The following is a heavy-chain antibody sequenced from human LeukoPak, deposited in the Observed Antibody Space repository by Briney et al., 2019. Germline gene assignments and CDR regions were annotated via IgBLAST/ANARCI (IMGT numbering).Heavy chain of an antibody. CDR2: IDPEDGER. CDR3: ATGSTSMTVDYIHY. J-gene: IGHJ4*02. Sequence: ASVKVSCKVSGYSLTDLSIHWLRQAAGKGPEWMGRIDPEDGERIYAQNLEGRVTITEDTSTDTAYMELSSVRSEDTAVYYCATGSTSMTVDYIHYWGQGTLVTVSS. CDR1: GYSLTDLS. D-gene: IGHD4-11*01. V-gene: IGHV1-24*01.